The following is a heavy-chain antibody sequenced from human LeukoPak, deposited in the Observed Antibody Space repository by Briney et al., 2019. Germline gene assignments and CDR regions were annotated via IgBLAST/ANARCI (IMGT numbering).Heavy chain of an antibody. J-gene: IGHJ5*02. Sequence: GGSLRLSCAASGFTFSSYAMHWVRQAPGKGLEWVAVISYDGSNKYYADSVKGRFTISRDNSKNTLYLQMNSLRAEDTAVYYCARDRSKQQLFIAGWFDPWGQGTLVTVSS. V-gene: IGHV3-30-3*01. CDR1: GFTFSSYA. D-gene: IGHD6-13*01. CDR2: ISYDGSNK. CDR3: ARDRSKQQLFIAGWFDP.